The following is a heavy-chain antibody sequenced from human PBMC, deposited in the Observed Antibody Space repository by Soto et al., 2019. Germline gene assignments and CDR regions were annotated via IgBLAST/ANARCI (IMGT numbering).Heavy chain of an antibody. D-gene: IGHD3-3*02. J-gene: IGHJ6*02. CDR1: GGTFSTSA. CDR2: IMPVFATP. CDR3: ARDKDRQQLGGNYYYILDV. Sequence: QVQLVQSGAEVKKPGSSGKVSCKASGGTFSTSAISWVRQAPGQGLEWVGGIMPVFATPDYAQKFQGRVTINADESTTTAYLELTRLRTDDTAVYYCARDKDRQQLGGNYYYILDVWGQGTGIIVSS. V-gene: IGHV1-69*12.